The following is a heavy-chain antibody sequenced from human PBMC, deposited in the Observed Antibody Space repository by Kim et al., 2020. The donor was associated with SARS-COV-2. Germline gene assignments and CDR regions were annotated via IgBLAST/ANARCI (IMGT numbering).Heavy chain of an antibody. J-gene: IGHJ4*02. Sequence: VKGRFTTSRDNAKNTLYLQMNSLRAEDTAVYYCARDGYYDILTGYYPFDYWGQGTLVTVSS. CDR3: ARDGYYDILTGYYPFDY. D-gene: IGHD3-9*01. V-gene: IGHV3-74*01.